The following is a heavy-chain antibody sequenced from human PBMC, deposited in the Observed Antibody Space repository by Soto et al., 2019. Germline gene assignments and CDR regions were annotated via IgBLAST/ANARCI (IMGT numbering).Heavy chain of an antibody. CDR3: ARDPDDSSGYYYFDY. J-gene: IGHJ4*02. CDR1: GTSFSASA. CDR2: IYYSGST. V-gene: IGHV4-59*01. Sequence: LRLSCAASGTSFSASAWNWVHQAPGKGLEWIGYIYYSGSTNYNPSLKSRVTISVDTSKNQFSLKLSSVTAADTAVYYCARDPDDSSGYYYFDYWGQGTLVTVSS. D-gene: IGHD3-22*01.